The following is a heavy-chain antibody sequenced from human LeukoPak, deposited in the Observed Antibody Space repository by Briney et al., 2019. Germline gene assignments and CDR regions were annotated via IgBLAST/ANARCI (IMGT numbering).Heavy chain of an antibody. CDR2: ISSSGSTI. D-gene: IGHD1-1*01. J-gene: IGHJ3*02. CDR3: ASARTTGTRVAFDI. V-gene: IGHV3-48*04. Sequence: PGGSLRLSCAASGFPFDDYGMTWVRQAPGKGLEWVSYISSSGSTIYYADSVKGRFTISRDNAKNSLYLQMNSLRAEDTAVYYCASARTTGTRVAFDIWGQGTMVTVSS. CDR1: GFPFDDYG.